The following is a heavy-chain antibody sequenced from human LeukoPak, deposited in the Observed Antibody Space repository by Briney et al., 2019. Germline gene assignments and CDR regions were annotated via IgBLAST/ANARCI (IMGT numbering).Heavy chain of an antibody. CDR3: AKSEGVGASFYFYYGMDV. V-gene: IGHV3-23*01. J-gene: IGHJ6*02. D-gene: IGHD1-26*01. Sequence: GGSLRLSCAASGFTFSSYAMNWVRQAPGKGLEWVSAISGTGGSTYSADSVKGRFTISRDNSKNTLYLQMNSLRAEDMAVFYCAKSEGVGASFYFYYGMDVWGQGTTVTVSS. CDR1: GFTFSSYA. CDR2: ISGTGGST.